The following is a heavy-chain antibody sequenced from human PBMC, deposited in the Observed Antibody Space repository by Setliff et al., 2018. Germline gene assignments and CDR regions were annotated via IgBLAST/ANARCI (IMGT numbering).Heavy chain of an antibody. CDR2: VIPLFGTT. J-gene: IGHJ5*02. CDR3: ARDTHINYNNPQVGWFDP. V-gene: IGHV1-69*13. CDR1: GGTFNTYG. D-gene: IGHD4-4*01. Sequence: VASVKVSCKASGGTFNTYGISWVRLAPGQGPEWMGRVIPLFGTTNYAQKFKDRVAITADESTSTAYMELRSLTSEDTAMYYCARDTHINYNNPQVGWFDPWGQGTQVTVSS.